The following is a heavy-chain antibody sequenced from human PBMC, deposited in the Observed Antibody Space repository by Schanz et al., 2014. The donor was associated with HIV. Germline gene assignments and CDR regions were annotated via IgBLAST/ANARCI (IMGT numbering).Heavy chain of an antibody. D-gene: IGHD4-17*01. CDR2: ISYDGTKK. V-gene: IGHV3-30*03. CDR3: ARDLHDYGDARTDY. J-gene: IGHJ4*02. CDR1: AFNFDSYG. Sequence: ASGGGLVQPGGSLRLSCVASAFNFDSYGMHWVRQAPGKGLEWVAVISYDGTKKHYADSVKGRFTISRDNAKNSLHLQMSRLGAEDTAVYYCARDLHDYGDARTDYWGQGILVTVSS.